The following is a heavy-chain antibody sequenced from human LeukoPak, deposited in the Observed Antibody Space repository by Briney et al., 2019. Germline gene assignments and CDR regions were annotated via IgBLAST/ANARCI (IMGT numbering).Heavy chain of an antibody. D-gene: IGHD3-10*01. J-gene: IGHJ5*02. CDR2: INAVNGNT. V-gene: IGHV1-3*03. CDR1: GYTFTNYI. Sequence: GASVTVSCKASGYTFTNYIMHWVRQAPGQRIEWMGWINAVNGNTKYSQEFQGRVTITRDTSASTAYMELSSLRSEDMAVYYCARGARFRSYGSGTYYTSLPFGPWGQGTLVTVSS. CDR3: ARGARFRSYGSGTYYTSLPFGP.